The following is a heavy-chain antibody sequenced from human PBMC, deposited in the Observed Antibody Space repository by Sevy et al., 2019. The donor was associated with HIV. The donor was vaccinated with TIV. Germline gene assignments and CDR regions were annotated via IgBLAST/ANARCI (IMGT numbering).Heavy chain of an antibody. CDR1: GGSISSGGYY. J-gene: IGHJ5*02. CDR3: ARLAYCGGDCYSEGFDP. Sequence: SETLSLTCTVSGGSISSGGYYWSWIRQHPGKGLEWIGYIYYSGSTYNPSLKSRVTISVDTSKNQFSLKLSSVTAADTAVYYCARLAYCGGDCYSEGFDPWGQGTLVTVSS. V-gene: IGHV4-31*03. CDR2: IYYSGST. D-gene: IGHD2-21*02.